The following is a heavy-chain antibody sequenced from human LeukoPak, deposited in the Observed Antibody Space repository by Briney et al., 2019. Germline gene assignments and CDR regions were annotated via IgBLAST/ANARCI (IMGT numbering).Heavy chain of an antibody. CDR1: GFTFSSYA. Sequence: GGSLRLSCAASGFTFSSYAMHWVRQAPGKGLERVAVISYDGSNKYYADSVKGRFTISRDNSKNTLYLQMNSLRAEDTAVYYCAREVGRYYYYGMDVWGQGTTVTVSS. J-gene: IGHJ6*02. CDR3: AREVGRYYYYGMDV. V-gene: IGHV3-30*04. CDR2: ISYDGSNK.